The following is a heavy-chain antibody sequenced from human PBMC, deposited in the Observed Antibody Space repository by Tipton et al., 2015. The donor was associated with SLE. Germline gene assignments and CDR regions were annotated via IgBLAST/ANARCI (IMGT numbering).Heavy chain of an antibody. J-gene: IGHJ4*02. Sequence: TLSLTCTVSGDSISNGDDYWGWIRQSPGKGLEWIGNFYNRGTTYYNPSLKSRVTISADMSKNHLSLKLTSVTAADTAVYFCARSSSVRTLLWPTFAYWGQGTLVTVSS. D-gene: IGHD3-16*01. CDR3: ARSSSVRTLLWPTFAY. CDR1: GDSISNGDDY. CDR2: FYNRGTT. V-gene: IGHV4-38-2*02.